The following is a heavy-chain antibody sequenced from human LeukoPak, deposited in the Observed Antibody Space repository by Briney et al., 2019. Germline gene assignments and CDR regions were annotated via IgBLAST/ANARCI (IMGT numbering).Heavy chain of an antibody. Sequence: GGSLRLSCEASGFTFRSYGMHWVRQAPGKGLEWVAFIRSDGGDKFYADSVKGRFTISRDNSKNTLYLQMNSLRAEDTAVYYCAKAGRWLPSFDYWGQGTLVTVSS. J-gene: IGHJ4*02. CDR2: IRSDGGDK. CDR1: GFTFRSYG. D-gene: IGHD5-24*01. CDR3: AKAGRWLPSFDY. V-gene: IGHV3-30*02.